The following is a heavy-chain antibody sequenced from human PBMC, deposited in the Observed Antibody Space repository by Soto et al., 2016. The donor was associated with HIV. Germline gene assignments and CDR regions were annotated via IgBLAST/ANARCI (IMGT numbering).Heavy chain of an antibody. Sequence: QVQLVQSGAEVKKPGASVKVSCKVSGYTLTELSIHWVRQAPGKGLEWMGGFDPEDGETMYAQKFQGRVTMTEDTSTDTAYMELSSLRSEGTAVYYCARVGNSGYDLGGGFDFWGQGTLVTVSS. V-gene: IGHV1-24*01. CDR1: GYTLTELS. D-gene: IGHD5-12*01. CDR2: FDPEDGET. J-gene: IGHJ4*02. CDR3: ARVGNSGYDLGGGFDF.